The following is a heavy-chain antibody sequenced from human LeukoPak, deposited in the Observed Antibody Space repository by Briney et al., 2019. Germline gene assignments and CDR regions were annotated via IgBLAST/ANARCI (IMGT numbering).Heavy chain of an antibody. CDR3: ARSMQGYYGSGSREPNDY. CDR2: INPSGGST. J-gene: IGHJ4*02. D-gene: IGHD3-10*01. Sequence: ASVKVSCKASGYTFTSYDINWVRQAPGQGLEWMGIINPSGGSTSYAQKFQGRVTMTRDMSTSTVYMELSSLRSEDTAVYYCARSMQGYYGSGSREPNDYWGQGTLVTVSS. V-gene: IGHV1-46*01. CDR1: GYTFTSYD.